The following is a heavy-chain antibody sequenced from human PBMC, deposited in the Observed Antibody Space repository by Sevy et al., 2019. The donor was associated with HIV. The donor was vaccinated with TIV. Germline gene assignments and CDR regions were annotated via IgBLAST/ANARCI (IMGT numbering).Heavy chain of an antibody. D-gene: IGHD1-20*01. CDR2: ISGSGGST. CDR3: AKGDNWNDAKDY. CDR1: GFTFSSYA. Sequence: GGSLRLSCAASGFTFSSYAMSWVRQAPGKGLEWVSAISGSGGSTYYADSVKGRFTISRDNSKNTLYLQMNSLRAEDTAVYYGAKGDNWNDAKDYWGQGTLVTVSS. V-gene: IGHV3-23*01. J-gene: IGHJ4*02.